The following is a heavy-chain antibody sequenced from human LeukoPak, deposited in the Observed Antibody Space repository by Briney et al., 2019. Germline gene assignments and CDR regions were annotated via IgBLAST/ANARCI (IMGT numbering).Heavy chain of an antibody. CDR1: GGSISSYY. D-gene: IGHD4-17*01. Sequence: SETLSLTCTVSGGSISSYYWSWIRQPPGKGLEWIGYIYYSGSTHYNPSLKSRVTISVDTSKNQFSLKLSSVTAADTAVYYCARNYGDYFDYWGQGTLVTVSS. CDR2: IYYSGST. V-gene: IGHV4-59*01. CDR3: ARNYGDYFDY. J-gene: IGHJ4*02.